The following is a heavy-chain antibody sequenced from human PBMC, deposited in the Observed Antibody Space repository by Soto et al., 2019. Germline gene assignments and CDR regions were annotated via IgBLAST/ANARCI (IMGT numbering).Heavy chain of an antibody. CDR1: GFDASVNY. Sequence: EVQLVESGGTLVQPGGSLRLSCAASGFDASVNYMTWVRQAPGKGLEWVSAINSAGSTFYADSVKGRFTISRDNSKNTLCLQMNSLRVEDTAMYYCVRENYYYGMDVWGQGTAVTVSS. J-gene: IGHJ6*02. CDR2: INSAGST. CDR3: VRENYYYGMDV. V-gene: IGHV3-66*01.